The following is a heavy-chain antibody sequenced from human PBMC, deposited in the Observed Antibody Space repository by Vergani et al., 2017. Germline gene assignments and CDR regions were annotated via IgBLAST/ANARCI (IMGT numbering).Heavy chain of an antibody. Sequence: QVQLVQSGAEVKKPASSVKVSCNASGGTFSSYAISWVRQAPGPVVEWMGGIIPIFGTANYAQKFQGRVTITADDATSTAHMELSSLRSEDTAVYYCARAELRLGITMTWEYYFDYWGQGTLVTVSS. J-gene: IGHJ4*02. CDR3: ARAELRLGITMTWEYYFDY. V-gene: IGHV1-69*01. D-gene: IGHD3-10*02. CDR2: IIPIFGTA. CDR1: GGTFSSYA.